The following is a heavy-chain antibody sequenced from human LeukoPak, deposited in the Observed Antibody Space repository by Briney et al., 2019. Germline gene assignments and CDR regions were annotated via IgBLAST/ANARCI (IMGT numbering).Heavy chain of an antibody. D-gene: IGHD5-24*01. J-gene: IGHJ3*02. CDR2: IYYSGST. V-gene: IGHV4-59*08. Sequence: SETLSLTCTVSGGSISSYYWSWLRQPPGKGLEWIGYIYYSGSTNYNPSLKSRVTISVDTSKNQFYLKLRSVTAADTAVYYCAILSQGLKSSAYAFDMWGQGTMVTVSS. CDR1: GGSISSYY. CDR3: AILSQGLKSSAYAFDM.